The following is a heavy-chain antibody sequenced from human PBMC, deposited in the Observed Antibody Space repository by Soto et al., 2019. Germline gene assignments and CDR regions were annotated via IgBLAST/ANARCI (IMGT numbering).Heavy chain of an antibody. Sequence: QVQLVQSGAEVKKPGSSVKVSCKASGGTFSSYAISWVRQAPGQGLEWMGGIIPIFGTANYAQKFQCRVTITADESTSTAYMELSSLRSEDTAVYYCARSTTVVTPSYYYYGMDVWGQGTTVTVSS. CDR2: IIPIFGTA. V-gene: IGHV1-69*01. CDR3: ARSTTVVTPSYYYYGMDV. D-gene: IGHD4-17*01. J-gene: IGHJ6*02. CDR1: GGTFSSYA.